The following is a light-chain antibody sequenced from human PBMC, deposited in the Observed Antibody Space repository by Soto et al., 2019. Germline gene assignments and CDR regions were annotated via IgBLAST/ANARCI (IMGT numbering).Light chain of an antibody. J-gene: IGLJ2*01. CDR1: SIDVGGYDY. V-gene: IGLV2-11*01. CDR2: EVT. CDR3: CSYAGSYTYVV. Sequence: QSVLTQPASVSGSPGQSITISCTGTSIDVGGYDYVSWYQHHPGKAPKLIIYEVTNRPSGVPDRFSGSKSGNTASLTISGLQAEDEADYYCCSYAGSYTYVVFGGGTQLTVL.